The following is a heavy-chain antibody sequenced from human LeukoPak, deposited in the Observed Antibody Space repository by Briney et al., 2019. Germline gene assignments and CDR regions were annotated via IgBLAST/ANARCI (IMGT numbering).Heavy chain of an antibody. CDR2: IRYDGSNK. V-gene: IGHV3-30*02. CDR3: AKHPYCSSTSCYFDY. CDR1: GFTFSSYG. J-gene: IGHJ4*02. D-gene: IGHD2-2*01. Sequence: GGSLRLSCAASGFTFSSYGMHWFRQAPGKGLEWVAFIRYDGSNKYYADSVKGRFTISRDNSKNTLYLQMNSLRAEDTAVYYCAKHPYCSSTSCYFDYWGQGTLVTVSS.